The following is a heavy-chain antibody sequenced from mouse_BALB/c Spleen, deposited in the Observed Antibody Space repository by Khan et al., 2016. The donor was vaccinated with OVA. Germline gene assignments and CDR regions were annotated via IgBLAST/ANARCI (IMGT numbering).Heavy chain of an antibody. CDR1: GYSITSDYA. CDR3: ASISRNYDGSNCEGYYFDY. CDR2: ISYSGIT. D-gene: IGHD1-1*01. J-gene: IGHJ2*01. V-gene: IGHV3-2*02. Sequence: EVQLQESGPGLVKPSQSLSLTCTVTGYSITSDYAWNWIRQFPGNKLEWMGYISYSGITAYNPSFKSRFSITLATSTNPVFLQLNTVTTEDTATYYCASISRNYDGSNCEGYYFDYWGQGTTLTVAS.